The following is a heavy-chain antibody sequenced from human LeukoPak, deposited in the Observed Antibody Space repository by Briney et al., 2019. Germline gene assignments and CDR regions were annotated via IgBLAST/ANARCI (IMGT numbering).Heavy chain of an antibody. J-gene: IGHJ4*02. D-gene: IGHD6-19*01. CDR3: ARGFDNLGSGWYSY. CDR1: GFIVNTNY. CDR2: IYADGTT. V-gene: IGHV3-53*01. Sequence: GGSLRLSCAASGFIVNTNYMTWVRQAPGRGLEWVSFIYADGTTYYADSVKGRFTISRDISKNEVYLQMNSLRPEDTAVYYCARGFDNLGSGWYSYWGQGTLVTVSS.